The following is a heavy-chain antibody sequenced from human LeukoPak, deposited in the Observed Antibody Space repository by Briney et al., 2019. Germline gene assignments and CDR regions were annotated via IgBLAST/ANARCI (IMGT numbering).Heavy chain of an antibody. J-gene: IGHJ3*02. CDR3: ARGGRERYSSGWTDAFDI. D-gene: IGHD6-19*01. CDR1: GYTVTSYY. V-gene: IGHV1-46*01. CDR2: INPSGGST. Sequence: ASVKVSCKASGYTVTSYYMHWVRQAPGQGLDGMGIINPSGGSTSYAQKFQGRVTMTRDTSTSTVYMGLSSLSSEDTAVYYCARGGRERYSSGWTDAFDIWGQGTMVTVSS.